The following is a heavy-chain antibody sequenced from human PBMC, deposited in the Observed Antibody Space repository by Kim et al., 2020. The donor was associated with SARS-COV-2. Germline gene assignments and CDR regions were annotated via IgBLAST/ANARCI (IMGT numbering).Heavy chain of an antibody. CDR2: ISGSGGST. CDR1: GFTFSSYA. J-gene: IGHJ4*02. CDR3: AKDGDIVVVPAAIGGAFPDY. D-gene: IGHD2-2*01. V-gene: IGHV3-23*01. Sequence: GGSLRLSCAASGFTFSSYAISWVRQAPGKGLEWVSAISGSGGSTYYADSVKGRFTISRDNSKNTLYLQMNSLRAEDTAVYYCAKDGDIVVVPAAIGGAFPDYWGQGTLVTVSS.